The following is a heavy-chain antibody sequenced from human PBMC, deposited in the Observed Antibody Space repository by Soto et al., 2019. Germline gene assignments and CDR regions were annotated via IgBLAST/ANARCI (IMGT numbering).Heavy chain of an antibody. CDR2: IWYDGSNK. D-gene: IGHD6-13*01. CDR1: GFTFSSYG. V-gene: IGHV3-33*01. CDR3: ARDSTPAGPKRRPYYYYYMDV. J-gene: IGHJ6*03. Sequence: PGGSLRLSCAASGFTFSSYGMHWVRQAPGKGLEWVAVIWYDGSNKYYADSVKGRFTISRDNSKNTLYLQMNSLRAEDTAVYYCARDSTPAGPKRRPYYYYYMDVWGRATTVTVSS.